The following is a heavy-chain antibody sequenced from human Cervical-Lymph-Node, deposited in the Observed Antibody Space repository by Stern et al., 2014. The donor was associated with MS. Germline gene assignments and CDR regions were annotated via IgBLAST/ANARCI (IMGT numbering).Heavy chain of an antibody. J-gene: IGHJ3*01. CDR3: ARPGGFGELRDAFDF. Sequence: VQLVQSGAEVKKPGESLKISCKGSGYSFTSYWIGWVRQMPGKGLEWMGVIYPGDSDTRYSPYFQGQGIISADKSVSTAYLQWSSLKASDTAMYYCARPGGFGELRDAFDFWGQGTMVTVSS. D-gene: IGHD3-10*01. V-gene: IGHV5-51*01. CDR2: IYPGDSDT. CDR1: GYSFTSYW.